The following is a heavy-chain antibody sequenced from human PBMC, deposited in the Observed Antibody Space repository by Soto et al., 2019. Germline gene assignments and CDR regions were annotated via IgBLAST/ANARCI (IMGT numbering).Heavy chain of an antibody. Sequence: GGSLRLSCAASGFTFSSYAMSWVRQAPGKGLEWVSAISGSGGSTYYADSVKGRFTISRDNSKNTLYLQMNSLSAEDTAVYYWAKTSRAMVFNYWGQGTLVTVSS. CDR3: AKTSRAMVFNY. D-gene: IGHD5-18*01. CDR1: GFTFSSYA. V-gene: IGHV3-23*01. CDR2: ISGSGGST. J-gene: IGHJ4*02.